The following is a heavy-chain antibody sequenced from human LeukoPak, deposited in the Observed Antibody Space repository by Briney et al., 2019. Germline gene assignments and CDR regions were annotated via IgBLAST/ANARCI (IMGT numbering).Heavy chain of an antibody. J-gene: IGHJ6*02. V-gene: IGHV4-4*07. CDR3: ARAYSGSYYDYYYGMDV. CDR1: GGSISTYY. D-gene: IGHD1-26*01. Sequence: SETLSLTCTVSGGSISTYYWSWIRQPAGKGLEWIGRIYTSGSTNYNPALKSRVTMSVDTSKNQFSLKLSSVTAADTAVYYCARAYSGSYYDYYYGMDVWGQGTTVTVSS. CDR2: IYTSGST.